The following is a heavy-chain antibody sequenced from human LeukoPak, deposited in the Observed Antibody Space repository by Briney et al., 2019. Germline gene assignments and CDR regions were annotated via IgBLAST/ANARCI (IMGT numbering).Heavy chain of an antibody. CDR2: IIPIFGTA. J-gene: IGHJ4*02. CDR3: ARDSGKGKTMYSSSWYVLYY. V-gene: IGHV1-69*06. D-gene: IGHD6-13*01. CDR1: AGTFSSYA. Sequence: ASVKVSCKASAGTFSSYAISWVRQAPGQGLEWMGGIIPIFGTANYAQKFQGRVTITADKSTSTAYMELSSLRSEDTAVYYCARDSGKGKTMYSSSWYVLYYWGQGTLVTVSS.